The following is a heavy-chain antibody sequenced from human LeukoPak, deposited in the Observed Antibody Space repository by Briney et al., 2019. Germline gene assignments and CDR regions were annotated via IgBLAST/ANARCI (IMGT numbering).Heavy chain of an antibody. CDR1: GFTFSSYD. J-gene: IGHJ4*02. Sequence: QPGGSLRLSCAASGFTFSSYDMHCVRQAPGKGLEWVAVIWYDGSNKYYADSVKGRFNLSRDNSKNTLYLQMNSLRAEDTAVYYCARVHGSSWHQYFDYWGQGTLVTVSS. CDR3: ARVHGSSWHQYFDY. D-gene: IGHD6-13*01. CDR2: IWYDGSNK. V-gene: IGHV3-33*01.